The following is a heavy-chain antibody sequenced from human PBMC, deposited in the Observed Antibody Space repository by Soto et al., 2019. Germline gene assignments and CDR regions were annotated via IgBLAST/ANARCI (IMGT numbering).Heavy chain of an antibody. CDR2: ISGFNGKT. CDR1: GYTFTSTG. CDR3: ARDLNGSGSYYSDC. V-gene: IGHV1-18*01. J-gene: IGHJ4*02. Sequence: ASVKVSCKASGYTFTSTGISWVRQAPGQGPEWMGWISGFNGKTNYAQKFQGRVTMTTDTSTTTAYMEVRSLTSDDTAVYYWARDLNGSGSYYSDCWGQGTLVTVSS. D-gene: IGHD3-10*01.